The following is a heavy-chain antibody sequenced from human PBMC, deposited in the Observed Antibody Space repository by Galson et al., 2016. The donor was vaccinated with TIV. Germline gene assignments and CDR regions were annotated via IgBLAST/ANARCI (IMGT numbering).Heavy chain of an antibody. D-gene: IGHD2/OR15-2a*01. CDR2: LIPMFGIT. CDR3: ARSNSYNFYYMAV. J-gene: IGHJ6*03. V-gene: IGHV1-69*13. CDR1: GGTFSNHA. Sequence: SVKVSCKVFGGTFSNHALTWVRQAPGQGLEWMGGLIPMFGITNYAQRFQGRVTITADGSTSTAYMELSSLRSEDTAVYYCARSNSYNFYYMAVWGQGTTVTVSS.